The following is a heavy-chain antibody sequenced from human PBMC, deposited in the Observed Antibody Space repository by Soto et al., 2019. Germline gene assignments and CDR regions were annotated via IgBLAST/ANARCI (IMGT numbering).Heavy chain of an antibody. CDR2: ISGSGGST. CDR3: AKAVATLYYYYGMDV. D-gene: IGHD5-12*01. CDR1: GFTFSSYA. Sequence: GGSLRLSCAASGFTFSSYAMSWVRQAPGKGLEWVSAISGSGGSTYYADSVKGRFTISRDNSKNTLYLQMNSLRAEDTAVYYSAKAVATLYYYYGMDVWGQGTTVTVSS. J-gene: IGHJ6*02. V-gene: IGHV3-23*01.